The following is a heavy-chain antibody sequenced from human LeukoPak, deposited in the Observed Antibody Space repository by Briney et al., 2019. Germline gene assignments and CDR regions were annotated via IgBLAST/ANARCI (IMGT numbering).Heavy chain of an antibody. CDR2: FDPEDGET. CDR1: GYTFTSYG. J-gene: IGHJ4*02. V-gene: IGHV1-24*01. Sequence: ASVKVSCKASGYTFTSYGISWVRQAPGKGLEWMGGFDPEDGETIYAQKFQGRVTMTEDTSTDTAYMELSSLRSEDTAVYYCATDGRAGTGYFDYWGQGTLVTVSS. CDR3: ATDGRAGTGYFDY. D-gene: IGHD6-13*01.